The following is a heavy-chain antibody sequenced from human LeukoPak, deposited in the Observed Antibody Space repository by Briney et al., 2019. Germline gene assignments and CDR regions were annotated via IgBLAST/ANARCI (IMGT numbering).Heavy chain of an antibody. Sequence: GGSLRLSCAASGFTFSTYGMTWVRQAPGKGLEWVSSISGSGGSTYYADSVKGRFTISRDNSKNTLYLQMNSLRADDTAVYYCARDPYLVIWGQGTLVTVSS. J-gene: IGHJ4*02. CDR1: GFTFSTYG. CDR3: ARDPYLVI. CDR2: ISGSGGST. D-gene: IGHD4-23*01. V-gene: IGHV3-23*01.